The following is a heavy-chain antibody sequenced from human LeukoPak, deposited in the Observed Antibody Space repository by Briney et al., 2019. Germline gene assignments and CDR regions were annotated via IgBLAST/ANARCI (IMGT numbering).Heavy chain of an antibody. V-gene: IGHV1-18*01. Sequence: ASVTVSCKASGYTFPSFDITWVRQAPGERLEWMGWISVRNGDAYYAQKYQGRVTMTADTSTNIAYMELRSLRSDDTAVYYCARAVRGVNPDYWGQGTRITVSS. CDR1: GYTFPSFD. D-gene: IGHD3-10*01. J-gene: IGHJ4*02. CDR3: ARAVRGVNPDY. CDR2: ISVRNGDA.